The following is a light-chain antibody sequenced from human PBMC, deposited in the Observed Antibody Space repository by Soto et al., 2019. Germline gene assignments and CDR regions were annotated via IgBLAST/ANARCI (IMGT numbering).Light chain of an antibody. V-gene: IGKV3-20*01. CDR1: QSVTSTF. Sequence: EIVLTQSPGTLSLSPWERATLACRASQSVTSTFLAWYQQRPGQAPSLLIYDASSRDTGIPDRFSGSGSGTDVTLTISRLEPEDSAVYSFQQYGSSPRTFGQGTKVEIK. CDR2: DAS. J-gene: IGKJ1*01. CDR3: QQYGSSPRT.